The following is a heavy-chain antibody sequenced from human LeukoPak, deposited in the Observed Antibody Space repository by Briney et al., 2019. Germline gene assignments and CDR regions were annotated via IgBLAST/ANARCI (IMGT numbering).Heavy chain of an antibody. D-gene: IGHD6-13*01. Sequence: AGGTVRLSCAASGFTFSSYGMHWVRQAPGKGLEWVAVIWYDGSNKYYADSVKGRFTISRDNSKNTLYLQMNSLRAEDTAVYYCARDQRVAYSSSWYGGAFDIWGQGTIDPVSS. V-gene: IGHV3-33*01. J-gene: IGHJ3*02. CDR1: GFTFSSYG. CDR2: IWYDGSNK. CDR3: ARDQRVAYSSSWYGGAFDI.